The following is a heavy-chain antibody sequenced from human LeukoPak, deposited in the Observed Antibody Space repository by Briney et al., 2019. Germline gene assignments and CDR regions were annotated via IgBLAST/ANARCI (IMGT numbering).Heavy chain of an antibody. J-gene: IGHJ5*02. D-gene: IGHD2-15*01. CDR2: IWFDGSHK. CDR3: ARVVVSGTWWFDP. CDR1: GLTFSNYG. V-gene: IGHV3-33*01. Sequence: PGGSLRLSCEASGLTFSNYGMHWLRQAPGKGLEWVAVIWFDGSHKYYGDSVKGRFTISRDNSNNTLYLQIDSLRDDDTAIYYCARVVVSGTWWFDPWGQGTLVTVSS.